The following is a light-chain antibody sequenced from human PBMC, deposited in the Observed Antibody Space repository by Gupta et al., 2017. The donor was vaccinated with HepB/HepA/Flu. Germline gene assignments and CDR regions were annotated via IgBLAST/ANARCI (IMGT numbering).Light chain of an antibody. CDR2: DVG. J-gene: IGLJ1*01. V-gene: IGLV2-14*03. Sequence: SAPTQPASVSGSPGQSITISCTGTSNDIVRYKYVPWYQQFPARPRKLMIYDVGKRPSWVSYSFSGSKSGNTASLTISGLKAEDEADYYCSSFGTADIFGTGTRVIVL. CDR3: SSFGTADI. CDR1: SNDIVRYKY.